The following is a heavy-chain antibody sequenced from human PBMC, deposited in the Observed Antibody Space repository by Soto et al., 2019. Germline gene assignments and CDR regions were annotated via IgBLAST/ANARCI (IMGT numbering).Heavy chain of an antibody. CDR1: GGSISSGGYS. CDR2: IYHSGST. J-gene: IGHJ4*02. D-gene: IGHD1-1*01. Sequence: PSETPSLTCAVSGGSISSGGYSWSWIRQPPGKGLEWIGYIYHSGSTYYNPSLKSRVTISVDRSKNQFSLKLSSVTAADTAVYYYARVGNGHFDYWGQGTLVTVSS. CDR3: ARVGNGHFDY. V-gene: IGHV4-30-2*01.